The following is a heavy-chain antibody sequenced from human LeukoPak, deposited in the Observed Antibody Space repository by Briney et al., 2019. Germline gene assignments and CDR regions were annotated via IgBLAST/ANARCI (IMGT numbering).Heavy chain of an antibody. CDR1: GGSISSGDYY. CDR2: IYYSGST. J-gene: IGHJ3*02. CDR3: ARYNGDLSFDI. D-gene: IGHD4-17*01. Sequence: PSETRSLTCTVSGGSISSGDYYWSWIRQPPGKGLEWIGYIYYSGSTYYNPSLKSRVTISVDTSKNQFSLKLSSVTAADTAVYYCARYNGDLSFDIWGQGTMVTVSS. V-gene: IGHV4-30-4*01.